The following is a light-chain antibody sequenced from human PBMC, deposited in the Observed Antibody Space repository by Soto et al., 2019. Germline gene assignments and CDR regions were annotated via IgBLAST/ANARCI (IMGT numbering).Light chain of an antibody. CDR1: QSVCSTF. CDR3: QQYGTSPRGT. Sequence: DIVWTQSPVTLSLSPGDLATLSCGASQSVCSTFFAWYQQNPGQSPRLLMFGASNTATGIPDRFIGSGSGRDFTLTNIRREPEDFAMDYCQQYGTSPRGTFGQGTKVEVK. CDR2: GAS. V-gene: IGKV3-20*01. J-gene: IGKJ1*01.